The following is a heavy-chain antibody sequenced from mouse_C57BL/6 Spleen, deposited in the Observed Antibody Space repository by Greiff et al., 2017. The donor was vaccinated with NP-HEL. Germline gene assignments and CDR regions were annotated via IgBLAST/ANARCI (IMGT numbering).Heavy chain of an antibody. CDR1: GYTFTSYG. CDR3: AREAITTVVATSFDY. CDR2: IYPRSGNT. J-gene: IGHJ2*01. V-gene: IGHV1-81*01. D-gene: IGHD1-1*01. Sequence: VQLQQSGAELARPGASVKLSCKASGYTFTSYGISWVKQRTGQGLEWIGEIYPRSGNTYYNEKFKGKATLTADKSSSTAYMELRSLTSEDSAVYFCAREAITTVVATSFDYWGQGTTLTVSS.